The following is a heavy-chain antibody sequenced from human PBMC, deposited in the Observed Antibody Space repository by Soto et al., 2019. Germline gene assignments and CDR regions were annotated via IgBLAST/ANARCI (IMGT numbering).Heavy chain of an antibody. CDR2: INHSGST. D-gene: IGHD2-2*01. J-gene: IGHJ4*02. Sequence: SETLSLTCAVSGGAFSAYYWSWIRQPPGKGLEWIGEINHSGSTNYNPSLKSRVTISVDTSKNQFSLKLSSVTAADTAVYYCARGHHLTSEYAYWGQGPLATSPQ. V-gene: IGHV4-34*01. CDR1: GGAFSAYY. CDR3: ARGHHLTSEYAY.